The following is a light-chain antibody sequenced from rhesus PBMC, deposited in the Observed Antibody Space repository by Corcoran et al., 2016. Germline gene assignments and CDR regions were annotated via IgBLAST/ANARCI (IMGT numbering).Light chain of an antibody. CDR3: QQYYNSPYS. V-gene: IGKV4-1*01. CDR2: WAS. Sequence: DILMTQSPDSLAVSLGDGVTINCKSSQSLLYSSNSKNYLAWYQQKPGQAPKLLLYWASSRESGVPQRIDGRGSGTDFPLSISSLTAGVVAVYYCQQYYNSPYSFGQGTKVEI. CDR1: QSLLYSSNSKNY. J-gene: IGKJ2*01.